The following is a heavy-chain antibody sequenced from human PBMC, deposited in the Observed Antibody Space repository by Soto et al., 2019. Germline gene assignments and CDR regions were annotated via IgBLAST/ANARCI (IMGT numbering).Heavy chain of an antibody. J-gene: IGHJ4*02. V-gene: IGHV1-69*06. CDR3: ATGVIWIGYVTFDS. CDR2: FSPYYRNL. CDR1: GGSFRKSD. Sequence: SVKVSYKSYGGSFRKSDINWVRQTPGQGLECLGCFSPYYRNLNYAQKFQGRVTITADKSTGTAYVALSSLASDDTAVYYCATGVIWIGYVTFDSWGQGTRVTVSS. D-gene: IGHD3-3*01.